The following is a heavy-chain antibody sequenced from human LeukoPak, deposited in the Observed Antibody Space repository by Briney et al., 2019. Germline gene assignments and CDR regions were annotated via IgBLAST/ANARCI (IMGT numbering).Heavy chain of an antibody. CDR3: ASHPRAEYFQH. V-gene: IGHV4-30-4*08. Sequence: PSQTLSLTCTVSGGSISSGDYYWSWIRQPPGKGLEWIGYIYYSGSTYYNPSLKSRVTISVDRSKNQFSLKLSSVTAADTAVYYCASHPRAEYFQHWGQGTLVTVSS. CDR1: GGSISSGDYY. J-gene: IGHJ1*01. CDR2: IYYSGST.